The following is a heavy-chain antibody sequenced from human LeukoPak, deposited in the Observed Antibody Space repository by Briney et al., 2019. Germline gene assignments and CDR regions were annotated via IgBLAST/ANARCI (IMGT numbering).Heavy chain of an antibody. J-gene: IGHJ5*02. Sequence: SETLSLTCTVSGGSISSSSYYWGWIRQPPGKGLEWIGSIYYSGSTYYNPSLKSRVTISVDTSKNQFSLKLTSVTAADTAVYYCARAQWLVRGWFDPWGQGTLVTVSS. CDR2: IYYSGST. D-gene: IGHD6-19*01. V-gene: IGHV4-39*07. CDR3: ARAQWLVRGWFDP. CDR1: GGSISSSSYY.